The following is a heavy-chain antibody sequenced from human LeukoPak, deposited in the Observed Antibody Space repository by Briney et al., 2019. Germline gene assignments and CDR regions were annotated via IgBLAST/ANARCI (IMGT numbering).Heavy chain of an antibody. D-gene: IGHD3-10*01. J-gene: IGHJ4*02. CDR1: GFPFRIYS. Sequence: GGPLRLPCGASGFPFRIYSMIGPRHATGKALEGVSSISSSSSYIYYADSVKGRFTISSDNAKNSLYLQMNSLRAEETAVYYCARDGSKGGLLYKYFDYWGQGTLVTVSS. CDR2: ISSSSSYI. CDR3: ARDGSKGGLLYKYFDY. V-gene: IGHV3-21*01.